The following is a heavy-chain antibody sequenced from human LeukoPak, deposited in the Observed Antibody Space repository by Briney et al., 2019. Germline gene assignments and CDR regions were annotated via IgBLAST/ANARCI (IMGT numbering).Heavy chain of an antibody. CDR2: IIPIFGTA. CDR3: ARVEGSDFWSGYYYY. J-gene: IGHJ4*02. CDR1: GGTFSSYA. D-gene: IGHD3-3*01. Sequence: SVKDSCKASGGTFSSYAISWVRQAPGQGLEWMGGIIPIFGTANYAQKFQGRVTITADESTSTAYMELSSLRSEDTAVYYCARVEGSDFWSGYYYYWGQGTLVTVSS. V-gene: IGHV1-69*13.